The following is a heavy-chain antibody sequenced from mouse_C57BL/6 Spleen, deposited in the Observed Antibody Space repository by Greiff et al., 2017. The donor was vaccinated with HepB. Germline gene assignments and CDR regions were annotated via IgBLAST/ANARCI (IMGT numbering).Heavy chain of an antibody. Sequence: EVHLVESGGGLVQPGGSLSLSCAASGFTFTDYYMSWVRQPPGKALEWLGFIRNKANGYTTEYSASVKGRFTISRDNSQSILYLQMNALRAEDSATYYCAIYYGSSYFDYWGQGTTLTVSS. V-gene: IGHV7-3*01. CDR2: IRNKANGYTT. CDR1: GFTFTDYY. CDR3: AIYYGSSYFDY. D-gene: IGHD1-1*01. J-gene: IGHJ2*01.